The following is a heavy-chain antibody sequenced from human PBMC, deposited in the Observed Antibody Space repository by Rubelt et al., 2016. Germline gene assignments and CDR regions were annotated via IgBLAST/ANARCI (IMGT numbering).Heavy chain of an antibody. J-gene: IGHJ5*02. CDR2: VYYIGTT. Sequence: QLQLQESGPRQVKPSETLSLTCTVSGGSISSVSYYWGWIRQPPGKGLEWIGYVYYIGTTMYNPSLNSRVTISVDTAKNHVSRNLTTVTASDKAVCYWAGGCLRKICAYDYSLDRWGLGTLVTVSP. CDR3: AGGCLRKICAYDYSLDR. D-gene: IGHD5-12*01. V-gene: IGHV4-61*01. CDR1: GGSISSVSYY.